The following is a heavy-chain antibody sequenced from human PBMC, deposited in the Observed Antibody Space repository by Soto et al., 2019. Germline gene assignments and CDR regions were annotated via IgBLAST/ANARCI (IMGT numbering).Heavy chain of an antibody. D-gene: IGHD2-21*01. J-gene: IGHJ1*01. V-gene: IGHV4-59*08. CDR1: GGSISSYY. CDR3: ARTYCGGDCYSGVEYFQH. Sequence: QVQLQESGPGLVKPSETLSLTCTVSGGSISSYYWSWIRQPPGKGLEWIGYIYYSGSTNYNPSLKSRVTISVDTSKNQFSLKLSSVTAADTAVYYCARTYCGGDCYSGVEYFQHWGQGTLVTVSS. CDR2: IYYSGST.